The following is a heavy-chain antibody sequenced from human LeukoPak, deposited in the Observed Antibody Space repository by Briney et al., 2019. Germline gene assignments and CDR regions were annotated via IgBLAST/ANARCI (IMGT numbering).Heavy chain of an antibody. CDR1: GGTFSSYA. CDR2: IIPIFGTA. Sequence: SVKVSCKAAGGTFSSYAISWVRQAPGQGLEWMGGIIPIFGTANYAQKFQGRVTITTDESTSTAYMELSSLRSEDTAVYYCARSTPELELQPPLPYNWFDPWGQGTLVTVSS. J-gene: IGHJ5*02. CDR3: ARSTPELELQPPLPYNWFDP. D-gene: IGHD1-7*01. V-gene: IGHV1-69*05.